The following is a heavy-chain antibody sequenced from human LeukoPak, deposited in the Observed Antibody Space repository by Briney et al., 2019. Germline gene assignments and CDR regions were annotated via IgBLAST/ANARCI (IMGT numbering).Heavy chain of an antibody. CDR3: ARDGSDNWGLFDN. Sequence: STTLSLTCSVSGVSISGTSYCWGWIRQPPGKGPESIGSHYHTSKIYHNPALNSLTTISVDTSKNQFFLKLSSVTDADAAVYYCARDGSDNWGLFDNWGRGTLVTVSS. CDR2: HYHTSKI. J-gene: IGHJ4*02. CDR1: GVSISGTSYC. V-gene: IGHV4-39*07. D-gene: IGHD1-1*01.